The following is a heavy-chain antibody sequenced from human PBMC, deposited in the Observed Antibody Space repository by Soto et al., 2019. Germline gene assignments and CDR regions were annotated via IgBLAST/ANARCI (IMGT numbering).Heavy chain of an antibody. CDR3: ARDGRGYYGFDY. V-gene: IGHV3-74*01. J-gene: IGHJ4*02. Sequence: EVQLVESGGGPAQFGGSLRLSCAASGFTFSNYWMHWVRQVPGKGLVWVSRIKGDETSTGYADAVKGRFTIFRDNVKNTPYLQMNSLRAEDTAVYYCARDGRGYYGFDYWGQGTLVTVSS. D-gene: IGHD6-25*01. CDR2: IKGDETST. CDR1: GFTFSNYW.